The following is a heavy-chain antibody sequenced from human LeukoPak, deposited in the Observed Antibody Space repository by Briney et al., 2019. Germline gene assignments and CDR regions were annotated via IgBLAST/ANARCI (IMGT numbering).Heavy chain of an antibody. CDR1: GGTFSSYA. CDR2: IIPIFGTV. V-gene: IGHV1-69*13. Sequence: ASVTVSCKASGGTFSSYAISWVRQAPGQGLEWMGGIIPIFGTVNYAQKFQGRVTITADESTSTAYMELSSLRSEDTAVYYCAREVVVVAATRGHWFDPWGQGTLVTVSS. J-gene: IGHJ5*02. D-gene: IGHD2-15*01. CDR3: AREVVVVAATRGHWFDP.